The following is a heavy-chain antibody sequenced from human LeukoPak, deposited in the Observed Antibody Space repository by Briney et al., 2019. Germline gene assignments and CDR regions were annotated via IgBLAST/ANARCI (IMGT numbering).Heavy chain of an antibody. CDR1: GGSISSDRYY. J-gene: IGHJ6*03. D-gene: IGHD6-13*01. CDR2: IYAPGDT. V-gene: IGHV4-61*02. Sequence: PSETLSLTCSVSGGSISSDRYYWSWIRQPAGKGLEWIGRIYAPGDTKYDPSLQSRVTISVDTSKNQFSLRLSSVTAADTAVYYCARSGRRFLKYSSSWFTSLTNYYYYYMDVWGKGTTVTVSS. CDR3: ARSGRRFLKYSSSWFTSLTNYYYYYMDV.